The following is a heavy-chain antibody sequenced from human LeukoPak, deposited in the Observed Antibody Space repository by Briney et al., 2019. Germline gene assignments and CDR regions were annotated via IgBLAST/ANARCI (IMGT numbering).Heavy chain of an antibody. D-gene: IGHD3-9*01. CDR1: GGSFSGYY. Sequence: SETLSLTCAVYGGSFSGYYWSWIRQPPGKGLEWIGEINHSGSTNYNPSLKSRVTISVDTSKNQLSLKLRSVTAADTAVYYCARPSGDILTGYYGHWGQGTLVTVSS. CDR3: ARPSGDILTGYYGH. CDR2: INHSGST. V-gene: IGHV4-34*01. J-gene: IGHJ4*02.